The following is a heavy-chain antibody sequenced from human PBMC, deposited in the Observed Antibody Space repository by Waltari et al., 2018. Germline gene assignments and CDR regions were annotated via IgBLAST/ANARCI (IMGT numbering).Heavy chain of an antibody. J-gene: IGHJ4*02. CDR3: ARDEDNYYDSSGYIKH. CDR1: GFTFSDFW. CDR2: VNGYRGST. V-gene: IGHV3-74*01. D-gene: IGHD3-22*01. Sequence: EVQLLGSGGGLVKPGGSLRLSCAASGFTFSDFWMNWGRQAPGEGLVWLSRVNGYRGSTTYADSVKGRFTVSRDNARKTMFLQMTSLRAEDTAVYYCARDEDNYYDSSGYIKHWGQGALVTVSS.